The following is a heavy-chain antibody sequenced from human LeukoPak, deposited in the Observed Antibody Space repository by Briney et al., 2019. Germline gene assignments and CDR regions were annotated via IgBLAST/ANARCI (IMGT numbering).Heavy chain of an antibody. V-gene: IGHV4-39*01. CDR2: IYYTGNT. CDR3: ARRITGTTSDSFDY. CDR1: GDSITGYY. J-gene: IGHJ4*02. D-gene: IGHD1-20*01. Sequence: SETLSLTCTVSGDSITGYYWGWIRQPPGKGLEWIGNIYYTGNTYYNASLKSRVTISVDTSKNQFSLKLSSVTAADTALYYCARRITGTTSDSFDYWGQGTLVTVSS.